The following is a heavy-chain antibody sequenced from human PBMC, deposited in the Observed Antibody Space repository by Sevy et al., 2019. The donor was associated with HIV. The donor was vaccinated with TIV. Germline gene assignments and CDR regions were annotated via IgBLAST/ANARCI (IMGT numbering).Heavy chain of an antibody. CDR3: ATTKDYYESSGSPFDY. D-gene: IGHD3-22*01. J-gene: IGHJ4*02. V-gene: IGHV1-24*01. CDR1: GYILTQLS. CDR2: FDPEDGET. Sequence: ASVKVSCKVSGYILTQLSMHWVRQAPGKGLEWMGSFDPEDGETLYAQKFQGRVTMTEDTSTDTAYMELSSLRSEDTAIYYCATTKDYYESSGSPFDYWGQGTLVTVSS.